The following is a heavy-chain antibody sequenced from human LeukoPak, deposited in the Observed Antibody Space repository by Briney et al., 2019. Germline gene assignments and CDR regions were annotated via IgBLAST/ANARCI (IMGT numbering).Heavy chain of an antibody. D-gene: IGHD6-13*01. CDR3: ASAVAAADEPYYYYGMDV. V-gene: IGHV4-39*01. J-gene: IGHJ6*02. CDR2: IYYSGST. Sequence: SETLSLTCTVSGGSISNTAYYWGWIRQPPGKGLQWIGSIYYSGSTYYNPSLKSRVTISVDTSKNQFSLKLSSVTAADTAVYYCASAVAAADEPYYYYGMDVWGQGTTVTVSS. CDR1: GGSISNTAYY.